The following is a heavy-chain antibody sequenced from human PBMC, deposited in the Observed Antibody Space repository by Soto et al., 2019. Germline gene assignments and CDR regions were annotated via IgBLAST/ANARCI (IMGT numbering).Heavy chain of an antibody. Sequence: EVQLVESGGGLVQPGGSLKLSCAASGFTFSGAAMHWVRQASGKGLEWVGRIRSKPNNYATEYAESVKGRFTISRDDSKNTAYLQMTSLKNEDTAVYYCASYAMTLGWYFDLGGRGTLVTLSS. CDR1: GFTFSGAA. D-gene: IGHD4-17*01. V-gene: IGHV3-73*01. CDR3: ASYAMTLGWYFDL. CDR2: IRSKPNNYAT. J-gene: IGHJ2*01.